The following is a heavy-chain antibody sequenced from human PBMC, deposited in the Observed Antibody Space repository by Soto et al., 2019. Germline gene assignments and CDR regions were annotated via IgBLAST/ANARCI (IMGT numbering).Heavy chain of an antibody. CDR3: AKRQGTGLAAKNFDF. CDR1: GFPFSNHA. CDR2: ISDGGDLI. D-gene: IGHD2-15*01. V-gene: IGHV3-23*01. J-gene: IGHJ4*02. Sequence: EVQLLESGGGLVQPGGSLRVSCAASGFPFSNHAMSWVGQAPGKGLEWVSGISDGGDLIYYADSVKGRFSMSRDNSENMLYLQMTNLRAEDTAIYFCAKRQGTGLAAKNFDFWGQGTLVTVSS.